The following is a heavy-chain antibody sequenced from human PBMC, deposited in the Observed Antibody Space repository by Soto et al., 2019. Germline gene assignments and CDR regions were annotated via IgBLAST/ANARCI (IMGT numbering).Heavy chain of an antibody. CDR1: GATFSSFA. V-gene: IGHV1-69*01. J-gene: IGHJ4*02. CDR3: ASPLRWSGYYIAFDY. Sequence: QVQLLQSGAEVKKPGSSLKVSCKASGATFSSFAFSWVRQAPGQGLEWMGVIIPIFDTIKFARKFQGRVTLTADESTGTAYMELDRLTSEDTAVYYCASPLRWSGYYIAFDYWGQGTQVIVSS. D-gene: IGHD3-3*01. CDR2: IIPIFDTI.